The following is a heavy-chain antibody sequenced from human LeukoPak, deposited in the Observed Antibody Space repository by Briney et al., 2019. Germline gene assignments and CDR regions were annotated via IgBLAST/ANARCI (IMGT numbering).Heavy chain of an antibody. CDR1: GGSISSYY. J-gene: IGHJ4*02. CDR3: AREYSSGRYFDY. Sequence: SETLSLTCNASGGSISSYYWSWIRQPAGKGLDWIGRIYSSGNTNYNPSLKSRVTMSVDTSKNQLSLNLSSVTAADTAVYYCAREYSSGRYFDYWGQGTLVTVSS. D-gene: IGHD6-19*01. CDR2: IYSSGNT. V-gene: IGHV4-4*07.